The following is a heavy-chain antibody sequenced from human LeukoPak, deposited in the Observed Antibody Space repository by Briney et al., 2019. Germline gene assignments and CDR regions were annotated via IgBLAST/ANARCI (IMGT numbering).Heavy chain of an antibody. CDR1: GFTFSSYG. V-gene: IGHV3-23*01. CDR3: ASPTGYYGSGSYHYYYYYMDV. D-gene: IGHD3-10*01. J-gene: IGHJ6*03. Sequence: GGSLRLSCAAAGFTFSSYGMSWVRQAPGKGLEWVSAISGSGGSTYYADSVKGRFTISRDNSKNTLYLQMNSLRAEDTAVCYCASPTGYYGSGSYHYYYYYMDVWGKGTTVTISS. CDR2: ISGSGGST.